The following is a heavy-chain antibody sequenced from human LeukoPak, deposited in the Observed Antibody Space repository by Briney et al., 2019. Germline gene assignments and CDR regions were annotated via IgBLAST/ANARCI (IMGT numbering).Heavy chain of an antibody. CDR1: GGSISSGGYS. D-gene: IGHD6-13*01. J-gene: IGHJ4*02. CDR2: IYHSGST. V-gene: IGHV4-30-2*01. CDR3: AREVRYSSSWIFDY. Sequence: SETLSLTCAVSGGSISSGGYSWSWIRQPPGKGLEWIGYIYHSGSTYYNPSLKSRVTISVDRSKNQFSLKLSSVTAADTAVYYCAREVRYSSSWIFDYWGQGTLVTISS.